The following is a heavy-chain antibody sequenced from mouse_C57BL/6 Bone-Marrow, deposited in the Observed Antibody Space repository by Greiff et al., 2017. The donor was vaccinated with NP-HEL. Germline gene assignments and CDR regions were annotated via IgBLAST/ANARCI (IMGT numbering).Heavy chain of an antibody. CDR3: ARWSGTY. D-gene: IGHD1-3*01. CDR2: IYPRTGNT. J-gene: IGHJ3*01. V-gene: IGHV1-81*01. Sequence: VMLVESGAELARPGASVKLSCKASGYTFTSYGISWVKQRTGQGLEWIGEIYPRTGNTYYNEKFKGKATLTADKSSSTAYMELRSLTSEDSAVYFCARWSGTYWGQGTLVTVSA. CDR1: GYTFTSYG.